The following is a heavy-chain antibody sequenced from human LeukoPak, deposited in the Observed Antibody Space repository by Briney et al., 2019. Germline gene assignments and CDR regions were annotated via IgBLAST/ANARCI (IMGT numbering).Heavy chain of an antibody. D-gene: IGHD3-10*01. J-gene: IGHJ4*02. CDR1: GGSFSGYY. CDR3: ASLHQVRGLTVFDY. CDR2: INHSGST. V-gene: IGHV4-34*01. Sequence: SETLSLTCAVSGGSFSGYYWTWIRQPPGKGLEWFAEINHSGSTSYNPSLKSRVTISVDTSKNQFSLKLSSVTAADTAVYYCASLHQVRGLTVFDYWGQGTLVTVSS.